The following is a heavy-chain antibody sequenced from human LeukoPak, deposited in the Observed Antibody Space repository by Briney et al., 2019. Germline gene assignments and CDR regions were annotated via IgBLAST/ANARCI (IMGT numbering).Heavy chain of an antibody. CDR2: ISGSDGGT. J-gene: IGHJ4*02. D-gene: IGHD6-19*01. CDR3: AKDLIWLAYYFDH. Sequence: GGSLRLSCAASGFTLSTYAMSWVRQAPGKGLEWVSAISGSDGGTYYADSVRGRFAISRDNSKSTLYLQMNSLRAEDTAVYYCAKDLIWLAYYFDHWGQGTLVTVSS. V-gene: IGHV3-23*01. CDR1: GFTLSTYA.